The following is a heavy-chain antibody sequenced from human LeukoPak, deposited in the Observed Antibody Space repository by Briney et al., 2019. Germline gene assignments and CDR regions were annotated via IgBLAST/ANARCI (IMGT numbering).Heavy chain of an antibody. Sequence: GGSLRLSCAASRFTFSSYSMNWVRQAPGKGLEWVSSISSSGSYIYYADSVKGRFTISRDNAKNSLYLQMNSLRAEDTAVYYCAREGYLYDYVWGSYRYPHAFDIWGQGTMVTVSS. CDR2: ISSSGSYI. V-gene: IGHV3-21*01. D-gene: IGHD3-16*02. J-gene: IGHJ3*02. CDR1: RFTFSSYS. CDR3: AREGYLYDYVWGSYRYPHAFDI.